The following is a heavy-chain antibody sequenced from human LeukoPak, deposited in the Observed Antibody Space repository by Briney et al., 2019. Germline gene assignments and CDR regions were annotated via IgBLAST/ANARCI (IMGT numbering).Heavy chain of an antibody. D-gene: IGHD3-3*01. CDR3: ARVPDYDFWSGYYFDY. Sequence: GGSLRLSCAASGFTFSSYWMHWVRQAPGKGLVWVSRINSDGSSTSYADSVKGPFTISRDNAKNTLYLQMNSLRAEDTAVYYCARVPDYDFWSGYYFDYWGQGTLVTVSS. CDR2: INSDGSST. V-gene: IGHV3-74*01. J-gene: IGHJ4*02. CDR1: GFTFSSYW.